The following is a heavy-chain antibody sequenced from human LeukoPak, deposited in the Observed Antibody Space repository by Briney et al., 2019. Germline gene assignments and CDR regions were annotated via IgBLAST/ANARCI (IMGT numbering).Heavy chain of an antibody. CDR2: MNPNSGST. J-gene: IGHJ6*03. D-gene: IGHD1-26*01. V-gene: IGHV1-8*01. Sequence: GASVKVSCKASGYTFTSYDINWVRQATGQGLEWIGWMNPNSGSTSYAQKFQGRVTMTRDMSTRTVYMELSSLRSEDTAVYYCARDRPLLVGATWDYYYYYMDVWGKGTTVTVSS. CDR1: GYTFTSYD. CDR3: ARDRPLLVGATWDYYYYYMDV.